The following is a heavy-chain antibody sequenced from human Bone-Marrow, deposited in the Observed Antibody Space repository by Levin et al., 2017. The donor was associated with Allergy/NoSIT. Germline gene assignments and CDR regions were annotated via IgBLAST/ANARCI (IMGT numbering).Heavy chain of an antibody. Sequence: PSETLSLTCTVSGGSISSSSYYWGWIRQPPGKGLEWIGSIYYSGSTYYNPSLKSRVTISVDTSKNQFSLKLSSVTAADTAVYYCASRPGYYGSGSYYRNYYGMDVWGQGTTVTVSS. V-gene: IGHV4-39*01. CDR1: GGSISSSSYY. D-gene: IGHD3-10*01. CDR3: ASRPGYYGSGSYYRNYYGMDV. CDR2: IYYSGST. J-gene: IGHJ6*02.